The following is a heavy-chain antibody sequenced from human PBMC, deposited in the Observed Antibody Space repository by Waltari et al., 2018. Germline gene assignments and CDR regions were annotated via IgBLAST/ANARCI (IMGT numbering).Heavy chain of an antibody. J-gene: IGHJ4*02. CDR2: ISHTYRTI. CDR3: ARVRSSIWYFFDS. D-gene: IGHD6-13*01. CDR1: GFAFPDHY. V-gene: IGHV3-11*01. Sequence: QVQLVESGGRLVKPGESLRLTCSAAGFAFPDHYMGWVRQAPGKGLEWVSYISHTYRTIEYADSVKGRFTISRDNAKNSVSLEMNSLRAEDTAVYYCARVRSSIWYFFDSWGQGTLVTVSS.